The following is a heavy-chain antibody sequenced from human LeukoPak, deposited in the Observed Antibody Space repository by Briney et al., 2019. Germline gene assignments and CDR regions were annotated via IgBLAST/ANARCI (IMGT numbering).Heavy chain of an antibody. V-gene: IGHV4-39*07. D-gene: IGHD3-3*01. J-gene: IGHJ4*02. CDR2: IYHSGST. CDR1: GGSISSSSYY. CDR3: ARDPSGIDY. Sequence: PSETLSLTCTVSGGSISSSSYYWGWIRQPPGKGLEWIGSIYHSGSTYYNPSLKSRVTISVDTSKNQFSLKLSSVTAADTAVYYCARDPSGIDYWGQGTLVTVSS.